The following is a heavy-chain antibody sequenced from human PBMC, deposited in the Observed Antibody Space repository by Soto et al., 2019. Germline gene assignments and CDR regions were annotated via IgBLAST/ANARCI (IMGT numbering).Heavy chain of an antibody. Sequence: SETLSLTCTVSGGSISSSSYYWGWIRQPPGKGLEWIGSIYYSGSTYYNPSLKSRVTISVDTSKNQFSLKLSSVTAADTAVYYCARGGGLSYDFWSAYYTDWFDPWGQVTLVTVSS. CDR1: GGSISSSSYY. D-gene: IGHD3-3*01. CDR2: IYYSGST. V-gene: IGHV4-39*01. CDR3: ARGGGLSYDFWSAYYTDWFDP. J-gene: IGHJ5*02.